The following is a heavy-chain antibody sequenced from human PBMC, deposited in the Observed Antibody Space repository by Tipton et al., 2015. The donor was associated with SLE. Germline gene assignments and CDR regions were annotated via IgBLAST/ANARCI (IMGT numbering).Heavy chain of an antibody. J-gene: IGHJ4*02. D-gene: IGHD7-27*01. CDR3: ARDTGAELDY. CDR1: SGSISINY. V-gene: IGHV4-4*08. CDR2: ISNSGST. Sequence: TLSLTCTVSSGSISINYWSWIRQPPGKGLEWIGYISNSGSTNYNPSLKSRVTISVDTSKNQFSLKLSSVTAADTAVYYCARDTGAELDYWGQGTLVTVSS.